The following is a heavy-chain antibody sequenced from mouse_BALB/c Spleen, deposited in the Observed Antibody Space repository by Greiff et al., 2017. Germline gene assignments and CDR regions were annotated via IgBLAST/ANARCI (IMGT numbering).Heavy chain of an antibody. CDR2: ISYDGSN. Sequence: EVHLVESGPGLVKPSQSLSLTCSVTGYSITSGYYWNWIRQFPGNKLEWMGYISYDGSNNYNPSLKNRISITRDTSKNQFFLKLNSVTTEDTATYYCARGATYYYAMDYWGQGTSVTVSS. V-gene: IGHV3-6*02. CDR3: ARGATYYYAMDY. D-gene: IGHD3-1*01. CDR1: GYSITSGYY. J-gene: IGHJ4*01.